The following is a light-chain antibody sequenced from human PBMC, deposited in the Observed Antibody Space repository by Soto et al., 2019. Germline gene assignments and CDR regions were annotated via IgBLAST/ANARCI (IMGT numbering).Light chain of an antibody. CDR3: QQYNSSLFT. CDR1: QSISSW. CDR2: KSS. Sequence: DIQMTQSPSTLSASVGDRVTITCRASQSISSWLAWYQQKPGKASKLLIYKSSSLESGVPSRFSGSGSGTEFTLTLSSLQPDDFAPYYCQQYNSSLFTFEHGTKVDIK. V-gene: IGKV1-5*03. J-gene: IGKJ3*01.